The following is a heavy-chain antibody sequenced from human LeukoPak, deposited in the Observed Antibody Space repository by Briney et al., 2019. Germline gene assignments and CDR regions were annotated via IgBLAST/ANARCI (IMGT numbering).Heavy chain of an antibody. CDR1: GFTFSSYA. V-gene: IGHV3-23*01. D-gene: IGHD6-13*01. Sequence: GGSLRLSCAASGFTFSSYAMSWVRQAPGKGLEWVSAISGSGGSTYYADSVKGRFTISRDNSKNTLYLQMNSLRADDTAVYYCAKDSRSWYVDGLYYYCGRDFWGQGTTVTVSS. CDR3: AKDSRSWYVDGLYYYCGRDF. J-gene: IGHJ6*02. CDR2: ISGSGGST.